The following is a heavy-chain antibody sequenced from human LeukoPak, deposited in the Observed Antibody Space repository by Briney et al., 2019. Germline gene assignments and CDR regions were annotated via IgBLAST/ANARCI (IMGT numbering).Heavy chain of an antibody. CDR1: GFTFSNAW. J-gene: IGHJ4*02. D-gene: IGHD3-22*01. V-gene: IGHV3-15*01. CDR2: IKSKTDGGTT. Sequence: PGGSLRLSCAASGFTFSNAWMSWVRQAPGKGLEWVGRIKSKTDGGTTDYAAPVKGRFTISRDDSKNTLYLQMNSLRAEDTAVYYCARGFTLLYDSSGSYFDYWGQGTLVTVSS. CDR3: ARGFTLLYDSSGSYFDY.